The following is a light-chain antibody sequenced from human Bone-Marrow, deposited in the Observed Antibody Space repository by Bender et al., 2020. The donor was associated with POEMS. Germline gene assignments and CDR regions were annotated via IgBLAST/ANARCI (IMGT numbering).Light chain of an antibody. CDR3: QAWDTYSVI. CDR2: QDT. Sequence: SYEVTQPPSVSVSPGQTASITFPGDDLGDQYVAWYQQKPVQSPVLVIYQDTKRPSGIPERFSGSNSGNTATLTISGTQAMDEADYYCQAWDTYSVIFGGGTKLTVL. J-gene: IGLJ2*01. V-gene: IGLV3-1*01. CDR1: DLGDQY.